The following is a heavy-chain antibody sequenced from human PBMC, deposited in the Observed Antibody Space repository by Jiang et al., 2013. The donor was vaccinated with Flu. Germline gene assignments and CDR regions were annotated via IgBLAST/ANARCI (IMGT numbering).Heavy chain of an antibody. Sequence: QTLSLTCAISGDSVSSNSATWNWIRQSPSRGLEWLGRTYYRSRWFNDYAVSVKGRITINPDTSKNQFSLQLNSVTPEDTAVYYCARDLDNGSYDFDYWGQGTLVIVSS. D-gene: IGHD1-26*01. CDR2: TYYRSRWFN. CDR1: GDSVSSNSAT. V-gene: IGHV6-1*01. CDR3: ARDLDNGSYDFDY. J-gene: IGHJ4*02.